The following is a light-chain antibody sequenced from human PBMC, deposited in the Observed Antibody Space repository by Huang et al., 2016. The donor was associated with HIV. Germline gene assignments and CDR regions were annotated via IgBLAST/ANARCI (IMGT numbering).Light chain of an antibody. CDR2: GGS. J-gene: IGKJ1*01. CDR3: QQYQVWPPAT. CDR1: QRIGTN. Sequence: EIVMTQSPATLSLSPVERATLTCRASQRIGTNLAWYQQNPGQAPRLLIYGGSTRASGIPDRFSGSGSGTEFTLTIYSLQAEDFAVYYCQQYQVWPPATFGQGTRVEIK. V-gene: IGKV3-15*01.